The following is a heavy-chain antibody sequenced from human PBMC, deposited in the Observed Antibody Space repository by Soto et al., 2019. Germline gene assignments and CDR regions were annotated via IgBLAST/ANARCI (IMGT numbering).Heavy chain of an antibody. D-gene: IGHD6-19*01. CDR2: ISGSGGST. V-gene: IGHV3-23*01. CDR1: GFTFSSYA. J-gene: IGHJ1*01. CDR3: VRNAYSSGWYDVSYFQH. Sequence: GGSLRLSCAASGFTFSSYAMSWVRQAPGKGLEWVSAISGSGGSTYYADSVKGRFTISRDNSKNKLYLQMNSLRAEDTAVYYCVRNAYSSGWYDVSYFQHWGQGTLVTVSS.